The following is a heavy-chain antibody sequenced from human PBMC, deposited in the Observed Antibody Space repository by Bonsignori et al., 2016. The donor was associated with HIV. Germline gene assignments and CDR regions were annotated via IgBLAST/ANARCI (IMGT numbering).Heavy chain of an antibody. Sequence: QLQLQESGPGLVKPSETLSLTCTVSGGSISSSSYYWGWIRQPPGKGLEWIGSIHYSGSTYYNPSLKSRITISLDTSKNQFSLKLRSVTAADTAVYYCARPPHYYGDKDYWGRGNGWSPSPQ. CDR1: GGSISSSSYY. D-gene: IGHD4-17*01. CDR2: IHYSGST. V-gene: IGHV4-39*07. J-gene: IGHJ4*03. CDR3: ARPPHYYGDKDY.